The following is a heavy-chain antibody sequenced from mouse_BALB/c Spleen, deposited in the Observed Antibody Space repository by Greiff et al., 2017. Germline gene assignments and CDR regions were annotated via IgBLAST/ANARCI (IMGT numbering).Heavy chain of an antibody. J-gene: IGHJ2*01. Sequence: VQVVESGPGLVAPSQSLSITCTVSGFSLTGYGVNWVRQPPGKGLEWLGMIWGDGSTDYNSALKSRLSISKDNSKSQVFLKMNSLQTDDTARYYCARGPSYYGNYDYFDYWGQGTTRTVSS. CDR1: GFSLTGYG. CDR3: ARGPSYYGNYDYFDY. D-gene: IGHD2-10*01. CDR2: IWGDGST. V-gene: IGHV2-6-7*01.